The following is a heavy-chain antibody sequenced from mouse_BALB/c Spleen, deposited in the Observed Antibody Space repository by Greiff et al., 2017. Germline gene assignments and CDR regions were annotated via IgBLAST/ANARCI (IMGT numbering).Heavy chain of an antibody. J-gene: IGHJ4*01. D-gene: IGHD1-1*01. CDR1: GYSFTGYF. CDR2: INPYNGDT. Sequence: EVQLQESGPELVKPGASVKISCKASGYSFTGYFMNWVKQSHGKSLEWIGRINPYNGDTFYNQKFKGKATLTVDKSSSTAHMELLSLTSEDSAVYYCGRDPYYGSSYGAMDYWGQGTSVTVSS. V-gene: IGHV1-37*01. CDR3: GRDPYYGSSYGAMDY.